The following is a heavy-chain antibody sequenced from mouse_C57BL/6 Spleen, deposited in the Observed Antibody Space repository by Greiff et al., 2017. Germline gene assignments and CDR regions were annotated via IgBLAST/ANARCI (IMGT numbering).Heavy chain of an antibody. CDR2: IITGSGST. CDR1: GYNFTSHW. V-gene: IGHV1-56*01. D-gene: IGHD1-3*01. CDR3: AILSGDEAMCY. J-gene: IGHJ4*01. Sequence: QVQLQQSGPELVRPGASVKISCKAPGYNFTSHWMQWVSQRPGQGLEWIGEIITGSGSTYYNEKFKGKATRTVDTSSSTAYMQLSSLTSEDSAVDFCAILSGDEAMCYWGQGTSVTVSS.